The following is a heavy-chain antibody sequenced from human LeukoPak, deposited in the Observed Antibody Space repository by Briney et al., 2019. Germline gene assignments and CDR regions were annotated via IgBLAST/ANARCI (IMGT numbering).Heavy chain of an antibody. J-gene: IGHJ4*02. V-gene: IGHV1-2*02. D-gene: IGHD3-9*01. CDR1: GYSFTGYY. Sequence: ASVKVSCKASGYSFTGYYMHWVRQTPGQGLEWMGWINPNSGGTNYAQKFQDRVTMTRDTSISTAYMELSRLRFDDTAVYYCARSPDILTGENFDYWGQGTLVTVSS. CDR3: ARSPDILTGENFDY. CDR2: INPNSGGT.